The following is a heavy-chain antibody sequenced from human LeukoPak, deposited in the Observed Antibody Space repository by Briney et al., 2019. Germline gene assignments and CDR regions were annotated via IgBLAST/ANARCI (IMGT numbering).Heavy chain of an antibody. J-gene: IGHJ4*02. CDR3: ARDDYGGNDYFDY. D-gene: IGHD4-23*01. CDR2: ISGSSDYI. CDR1: GFTFSSYS. Sequence: GGSLRLSCAASGFTFSSYSINWVRQAPGRGLEWVSSISGSSDYIYYAASVKGRFTISRDNAKNSLYLQMNSLRAEDTAVYYCARDDYGGNDYFDYWGQGTLVTVSS. V-gene: IGHV3-21*01.